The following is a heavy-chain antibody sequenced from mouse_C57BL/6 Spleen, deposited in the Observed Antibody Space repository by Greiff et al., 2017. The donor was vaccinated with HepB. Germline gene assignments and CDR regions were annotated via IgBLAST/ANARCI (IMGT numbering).Heavy chain of an antibody. Sequence: QVQLQQSGAELVRPGTSVQVSCKASGYAFTNYLIEWVKQRPGQGLEWIGVINPGSGGTNYNEKFKGKATLTADKSSSTAYMQLSSLTSEDSAVYFCARSGGNYPLYAMDYWGQGTSVTVSS. J-gene: IGHJ4*01. V-gene: IGHV1-54*01. CDR3: ARSGGNYPLYAMDY. CDR2: INPGSGGT. D-gene: IGHD2-1*01. CDR1: GYAFTNYL.